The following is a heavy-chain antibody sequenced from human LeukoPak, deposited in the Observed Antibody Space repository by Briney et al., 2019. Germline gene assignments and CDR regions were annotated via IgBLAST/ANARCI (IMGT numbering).Heavy chain of an antibody. J-gene: IGHJ4*02. CDR3: ARFNAYVDTAMVTRFDY. D-gene: IGHD5-18*01. CDR2: ISSSSSYV. V-gene: IGHV3-21*04. CDR1: GFIFSSYN. Sequence: PGGSLKLSCAASGFIFSSYNMNWVRQAPGKGLEWVSSISSSSSYVYYADSVKGRFTISRDNAKNSLFLRMNSLRAEDTAVYYCARFNAYVDTAMVTRFDYWGQGTLVTVSS.